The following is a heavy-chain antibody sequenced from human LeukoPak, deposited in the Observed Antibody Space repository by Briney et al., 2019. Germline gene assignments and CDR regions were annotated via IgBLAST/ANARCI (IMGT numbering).Heavy chain of an antibody. J-gene: IGHJ4*02. CDR2: ISSNGDRT. CDR3: PRRAPGYGSGWLDS. CDR1: GFTFNNYA. Sequence: GGSLRLSCVASGFTFNNYAMHWVRQAPGEGLEYVSAISSNGDRTFYANSVKGRFTISRDNSKSTLYFQMGSLRSEDVAVYYCPRRAPGYGSGWLDSWGQGTLVTVSS. V-gene: IGHV3-64*01. D-gene: IGHD6-19*01.